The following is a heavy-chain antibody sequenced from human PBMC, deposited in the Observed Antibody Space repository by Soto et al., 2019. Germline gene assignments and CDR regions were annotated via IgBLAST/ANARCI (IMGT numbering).Heavy chain of an antibody. V-gene: IGHV5-51*07. D-gene: IGHD3-9*01. J-gene: IGHJ3*02. Sequence: PGESLKISCKGSGYSFTSYWIGWVHQKPGKGLEWMGIIYPGDSDTRYSPSFQSQFTISADKSINTAYLQWSSLKASDTAMYYCARETHYDISFDIWGQGTMVTVSS. CDR2: IYPGDSDT. CDR1: GYSFTSYW. CDR3: ARETHYDISFDI.